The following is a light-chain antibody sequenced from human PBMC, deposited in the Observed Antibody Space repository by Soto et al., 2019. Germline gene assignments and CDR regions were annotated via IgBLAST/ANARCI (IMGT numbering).Light chain of an antibody. V-gene: IGLV1-40*01. CDR1: NSNIGAGYD. J-gene: IGLJ1*01. CDR3: SSYTNINTRACV. Sequence: QSVLTQPPSVSGAPGQRVTISCSGSNSNIGAGYDVHWYQRLPGTAPKLLIFANGIRPSGVPDRFSASKSATSAFLAITGLLTEDEADYYCSSYTNINTRACVFGTGTKVTVL. CDR2: ANG.